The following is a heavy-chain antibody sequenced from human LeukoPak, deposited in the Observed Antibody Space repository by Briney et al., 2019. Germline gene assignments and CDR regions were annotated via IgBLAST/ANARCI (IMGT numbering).Heavy chain of an antibody. Sequence: GGSLRLSCAASGFSFNNYAMNWVRQAPGKGLEWVSTISVSGDSTFYADSVQGRFTISRDTSRNSLSLDMNSLRAEDTAVYFCARRGGRNGWGDFDYWGQGTLVTVSS. D-gene: IGHD3-10*01. J-gene: IGHJ4*02. CDR3: ARRGGRNGWGDFDY. CDR2: ISVSGDST. V-gene: IGHV3-23*01. CDR1: GFSFNNYA.